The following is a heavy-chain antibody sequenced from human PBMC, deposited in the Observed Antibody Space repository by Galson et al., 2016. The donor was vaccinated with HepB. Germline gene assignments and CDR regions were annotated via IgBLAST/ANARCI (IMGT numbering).Heavy chain of an antibody. D-gene: IGHD3-10*01. CDR1: TVNFIRYW. J-gene: IGHJ4*02. CDR2: IDPSDSYT. CDR3: AIFYFDSGSYYNPDY. V-gene: IGHV5-10-1*01. Sequence: QSGAEVTKPGESLRISCQGSTVNFIRYWISWVRQMPGKGLEWMGRIDPSDSYTKYSPSFQGHVSFSLDKSISTAYLQWSSLKASDTAMYYCAIFYFDSGSYYNPDYGGQGTLGTVSS.